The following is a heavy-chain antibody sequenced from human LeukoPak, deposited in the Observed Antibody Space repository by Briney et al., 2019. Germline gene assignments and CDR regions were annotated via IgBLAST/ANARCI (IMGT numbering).Heavy chain of an antibody. V-gene: IGHV3-23*01. CDR3: AKAPSGYGMGTWGYFDS. D-gene: IGHD3-10*01. J-gene: IGHJ4*02. CDR2: ISGSGGDT. CDR1: GLTLSSYS. Sequence: PGGSLRLSCAASGLTLSSYSMNWVRQALGKGLEWVSAISGSGGDTYYADSVKGRFTISRDNSKNTLFLQMNSLRAEDTAVYYCAKAPSGYGMGTWGYFDSWGQGILVTVSS.